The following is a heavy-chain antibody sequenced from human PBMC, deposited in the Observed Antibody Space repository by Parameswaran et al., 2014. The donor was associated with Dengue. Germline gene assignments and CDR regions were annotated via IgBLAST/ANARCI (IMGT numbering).Heavy chain of an antibody. D-gene: IGHD2-2*01. CDR3: ARDGYRNQLLFLSPGPGSVGGMDV. J-gene: IGHJ6*02. CDR2: MNHSGST. V-gene: IGHV4-34*01. Sequence: WIRQPPGKGLEWIGEMNHSGSTNYNPSLKSRVTISVDTSKNQFSLKLSSVTAADTAVYYCARDGYRNQLLFLSPGPGSVGGMDVWGQGTTVTVSS.